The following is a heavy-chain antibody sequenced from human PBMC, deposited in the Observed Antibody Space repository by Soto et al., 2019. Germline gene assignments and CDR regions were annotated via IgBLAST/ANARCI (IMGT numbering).Heavy chain of an antibody. J-gene: IGHJ4*02. CDR1: GGPIINGDTY. Sequence: QVQLQESGPGLVKPSQTLSLTCTVSGGPIINGDTYLNWIRQHPEKGLEWMGYINYRGTTNYHPALKSRMLISIDTSKNQFSLRLTSVTAADTAVYFCARDAPGAAPHWGQGTLVTVSS. D-gene: IGHD6-13*01. CDR3: ARDAPGAAPH. CDR2: INYRGTT. V-gene: IGHV4-31*03.